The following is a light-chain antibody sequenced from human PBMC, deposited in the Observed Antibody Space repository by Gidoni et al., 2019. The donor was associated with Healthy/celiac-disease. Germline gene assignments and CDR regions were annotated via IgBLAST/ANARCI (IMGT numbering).Light chain of an antibody. J-gene: IGLJ1*01. V-gene: IGLV1-40*01. Sequence: QSVLTQPPSVSGAPGQRVTLSCTGSSSNIGAGYDGHWYPQLPGTAPKLLIYGNSNRPSGGPDRVSGSKSGTSASLASTGLQAEDEADYYCQSYDSSPSPYVFGTGTKVTVL. CDR1: SSNIGAGYD. CDR3: QSYDSSPSPYV. CDR2: GNS.